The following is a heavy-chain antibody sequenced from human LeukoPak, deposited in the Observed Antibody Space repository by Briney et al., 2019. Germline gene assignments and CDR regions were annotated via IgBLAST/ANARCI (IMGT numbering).Heavy chain of an antibody. J-gene: IGHJ4*02. CDR2: VYYSGST. D-gene: IGHD6-6*01. Sequence: SETLSLTCTVSGGSIRSYFWSWIRHPPGKGLEWIGYVYYSGSTNYNPSLKSRVTISVDTSKKQFSLKLSSVTAADTAVYYCARRPDGTSHFDYWGQGTLVTVPS. CDR3: ARRPDGTSHFDY. CDR1: GGSIRSYF. V-gene: IGHV4-59*08.